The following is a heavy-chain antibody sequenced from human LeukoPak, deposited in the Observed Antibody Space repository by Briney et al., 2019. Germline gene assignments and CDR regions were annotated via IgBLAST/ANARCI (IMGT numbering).Heavy chain of an antibody. CDR2: ISSSSSYI. CDR1: GFTFSSYS. V-gene: IGHV3-21*01. CDR3: AREPIYYYDSSGYYYFDY. Sequence: PGGSLRLSCAASGFTFSSYSMNWVRQAPGKGLEWVSSISSSSSYIYYADSVKGRFTISRDSAKNSLYLQMNSLRAEDMAVYYCAREPIYYYDSSGYYYFDYWGQGTLVTVSS. J-gene: IGHJ4*02. D-gene: IGHD3-22*01.